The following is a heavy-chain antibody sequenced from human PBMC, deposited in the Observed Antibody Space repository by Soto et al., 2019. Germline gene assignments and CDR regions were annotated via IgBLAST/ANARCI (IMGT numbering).Heavy chain of an antibody. D-gene: IGHD3-16*02. CDR3: VGIGSDLLRYYYGMDV. CDR2: IYYSGST. J-gene: IGHJ6*02. Sequence: PSETLSLTCTVSGGSISSSSYYWGWIRQPPGKGLEWIGSIYYSGSTYYNPSLKSRVTISVDTSKNQFSLRLSSVTAADTAVYYCVGIGSDLLRYYYGMDVWGQGTTVTVSS. V-gene: IGHV4-39*01. CDR1: GGSISSSSYY.